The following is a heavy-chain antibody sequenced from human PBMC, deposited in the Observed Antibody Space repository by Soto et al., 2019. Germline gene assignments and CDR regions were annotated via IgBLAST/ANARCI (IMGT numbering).Heavy chain of an antibody. D-gene: IGHD2-2*02. V-gene: IGHV4-61*01. CDR3: AREYHP. CDR1: GGSVSSGSYY. CDR2: IYYSGST. J-gene: IGHJ5*02. Sequence: QVQLQESGPGLVKPSETLSLTCTVSGGSVSSGSYYWTWIRQPPGKGLEWIGHIYYSGSTNYNPSLKSRVTISRDTSKNQFSLKLSSVTAADTAVYYGAREYHPWGQGTLVTVSS.